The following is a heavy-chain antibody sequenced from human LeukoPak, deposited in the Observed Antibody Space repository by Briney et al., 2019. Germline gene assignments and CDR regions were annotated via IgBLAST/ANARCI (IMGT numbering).Heavy chain of an antibody. J-gene: IGHJ4*02. CDR2: INHSGST. CDR3: ARVHSSGWYGLTTSYYFDY. D-gene: IGHD6-19*01. V-gene: IGHV4-34*01. CDR1: AGSFSGYY. Sequence: SETLSLTCAVYAGSFSGYYWSWIRQPPGKGLEWIGEINHSGSTNYNPSLKSRVTISVDTSKNQFSLKLSSVTAADTAVYYCARVHSSGWYGLTTSYYFDYWGQGTLVTVSS.